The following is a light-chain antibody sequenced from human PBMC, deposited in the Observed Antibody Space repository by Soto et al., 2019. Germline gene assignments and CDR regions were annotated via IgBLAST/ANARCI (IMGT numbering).Light chain of an antibody. Sequence: QSALTQPASVSGSPGQSITISCTGTSSDVGGSNYVSWYQQHPGKAPKLMICEVSNRPSGVANRLSGSKSGNTASLTISGLQAEDEADYYCSSYTSSSTLVFGGGTKLTVL. V-gene: IGLV2-14*01. CDR1: SSDVGGSNY. CDR3: SSYTSSSTLV. CDR2: EVS. J-gene: IGLJ2*01.